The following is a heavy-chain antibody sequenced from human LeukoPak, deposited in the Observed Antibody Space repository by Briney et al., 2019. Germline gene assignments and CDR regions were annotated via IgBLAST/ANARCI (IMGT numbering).Heavy chain of an antibody. CDR1: GFTFSDHY. CDR3: DRSMYGEGRRIIDFDY. J-gene: IGHJ4*02. Sequence: PGGSLRLSCAASGFTFSDHYIDWVRQAPGKGLEWVARTRNKVNSYTTAYAASVTGRFTVSRDDSSNSVYLQMNSLKIEDTAVFYCDRSMYGEGRRIIDFDYWGQGSLLTVSS. CDR2: TRNKVNSYTT. V-gene: IGHV3-72*01. D-gene: IGHD4/OR15-4a*01.